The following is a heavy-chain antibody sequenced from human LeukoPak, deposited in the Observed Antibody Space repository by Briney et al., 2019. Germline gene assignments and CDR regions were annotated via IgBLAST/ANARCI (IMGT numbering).Heavy chain of an antibody. Sequence: ASVKVSCKASGYTFTGYYMNGVRQAPGQGLEWMGRINPNSGSTNYAQKFQGRVTMTRDTSISTAYMELSRLRSDDTAVYYCARDLGAVAGYDYWGQGTLVTVSS. D-gene: IGHD6-19*01. CDR2: INPNSGST. V-gene: IGHV1-2*06. J-gene: IGHJ4*02. CDR3: ARDLGAVAGYDY. CDR1: GYTFTGYY.